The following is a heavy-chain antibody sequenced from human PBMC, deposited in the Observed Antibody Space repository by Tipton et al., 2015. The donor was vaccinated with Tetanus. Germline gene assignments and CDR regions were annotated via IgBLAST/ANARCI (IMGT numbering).Heavy chain of an antibody. Sequence: TLSPTCTVSGGSISSSSYYWGWIRQPPGKGLEWIGSIYYSGSTYYNPSLKSRVTISVDTSKNQFSLKLSSVTAADTAVYYCARHRLTGDTEYGMDVWGQGTTVTVSS. CDR3: ARHRLTGDTEYGMDV. J-gene: IGHJ6*02. D-gene: IGHD5-18*01. CDR2: IYYSGST. V-gene: IGHV4-39*01. CDR1: GGSISSSSYY.